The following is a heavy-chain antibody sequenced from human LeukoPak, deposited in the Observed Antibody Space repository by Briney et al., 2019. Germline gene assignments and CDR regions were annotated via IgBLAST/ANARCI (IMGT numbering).Heavy chain of an antibody. J-gene: IGHJ6*02. CDR1: GYTVTSYD. CDR3: ARGPVSTHGMDV. CDR2: KNPNSGRT. Sequence: ASVKVACKASGYTVTSYDINWWRQATRQGLEWMGWKNPNSGRTGFAQKFQGRLTMTTNTSISTAYMELSSLTSEDTAVYYCARGPVSTHGMDVWGQGTTVTVSS. D-gene: IGHD2-2*01. V-gene: IGHV1-8*01.